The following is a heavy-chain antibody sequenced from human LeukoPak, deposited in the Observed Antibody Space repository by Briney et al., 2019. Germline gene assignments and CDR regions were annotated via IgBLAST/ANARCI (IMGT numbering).Heavy chain of an antibody. CDR3: AGAKATLYYYGSGSYSSYYYYYGMDV. J-gene: IGHJ6*02. CDR1: GYTFTGYY. V-gene: IGHV1-2*02. Sequence: ASVKVSCKASGYTFTGYYMHWGRQAPGQGLEWMGWINPNSGGTNYAQKFQGRGTMTRDTSISTAYMELSRLRSDDTAVYYCAGAKATLYYYGSGSYSSYYYYYGMDVWGQGTTVTVSS. D-gene: IGHD3-10*01. CDR2: INPNSGGT.